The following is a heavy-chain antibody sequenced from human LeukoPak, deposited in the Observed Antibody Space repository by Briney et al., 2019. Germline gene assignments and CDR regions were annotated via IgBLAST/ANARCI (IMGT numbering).Heavy chain of an antibody. Sequence: GGSVKVSCKASGYTFTGYYMHWVRQAPGQGLEWMGRINPNSGNTGYAQKFQGRVTMTRNTSISTAYMELSSLRSEDTAVYYCATHYYGSGSYYRNYWGQGTLVTVSS. CDR1: GYTFTGYY. CDR2: INPNSGNT. J-gene: IGHJ4*02. CDR3: ATHYYGSGSYYRNY. D-gene: IGHD3-10*01. V-gene: IGHV1-8*02.